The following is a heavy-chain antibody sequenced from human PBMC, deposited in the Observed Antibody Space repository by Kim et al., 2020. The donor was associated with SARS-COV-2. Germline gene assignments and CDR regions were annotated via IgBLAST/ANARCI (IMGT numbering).Heavy chain of an antibody. CDR3: ARDPNDSFSYYDFWSGYYTGGYYYYMDV. CDR2: ISAYNGNT. CDR1: GYTFTSYG. D-gene: IGHD3-3*01. V-gene: IGHV1-18*01. J-gene: IGHJ6*03. Sequence: ASVKVSCKASGYTFTSYGISWVRQAPGQGLEWMGWISAYNGNTNYAQKLQGRVTMTTDTSTSTAYMELRSLRSDDTAVYYCARDPNDSFSYYDFWSGYYTGGYYYYMDVWGKGTTVTVSS.